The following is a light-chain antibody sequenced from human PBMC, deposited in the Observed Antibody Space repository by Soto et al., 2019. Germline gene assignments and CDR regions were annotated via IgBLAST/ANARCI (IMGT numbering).Light chain of an antibody. CDR1: QSVSSGY. CDR2: GPS. CDR3: QQYGSSPWT. V-gene: IGKV3-20*01. J-gene: IGKJ1*01. Sequence: EMVLTQSPGTLSLSPGERATLSCRASQSVSSGYLTWYQQKPGQAPRLLIYGPSTRATGIPDRFSGSGSGTDFTLTISRLEPEDFAVYYCQQYGSSPWTFGQGTKVDIK.